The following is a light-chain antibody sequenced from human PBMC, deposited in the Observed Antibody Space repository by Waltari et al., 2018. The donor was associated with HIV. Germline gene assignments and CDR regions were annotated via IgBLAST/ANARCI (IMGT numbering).Light chain of an antibody. CDR1: DSDIGASDY. V-gene: IGLV2-14*01. J-gene: IGLJ2*01. Sequence: QSALTQPASVSGSPGQSITISCTGSDSDIGASDYVSWYQKYPDRAPRLLIYEVKKRPPGVSSRFSGSKSANTASLTISGLQLEDEAEFYCASFSRGLTLVVFGGGTHVTVL. CDR2: EVK. CDR3: ASFSRGLTLVV.